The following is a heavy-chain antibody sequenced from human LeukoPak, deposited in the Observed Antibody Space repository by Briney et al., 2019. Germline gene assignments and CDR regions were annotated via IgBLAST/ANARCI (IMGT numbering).Heavy chain of an antibody. Sequence: GGSLRLSCAASGVTFSSYAMSWVRQAPGKGLEWVSALSGSGASTYYAGSVKGRFTISRDNSKNTLYLQMNSLRAADTAVYYCAKDNGAYDFDSWGQGTLVTVSS. V-gene: IGHV3-23*01. CDR3: AKDNGAYDFDS. CDR1: GVTFSSYA. J-gene: IGHJ4*02. D-gene: IGHD4-17*01. CDR2: LSGSGAST.